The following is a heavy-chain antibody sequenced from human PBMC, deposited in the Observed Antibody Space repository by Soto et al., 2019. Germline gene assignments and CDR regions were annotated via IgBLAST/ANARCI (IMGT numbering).Heavy chain of an antibody. J-gene: IGHJ6*02. V-gene: IGHV1-3*01. CDR3: ARGVGPTYSSNYGMEV. Sequence: QGQLVQSGAELKKPGASVKVSCRTSGYSFITNAMHWVRQAPGQRLEWLGWIKPGTGTTKYSQKFHGRVNITRDTSASTAYLELGTLRSEDTAVYFCARGVGPTYSSNYGMEVWGQGTTVTVSS. CDR2: IKPGTGTT. D-gene: IGHD2-21*01. CDR1: GYSFITNA.